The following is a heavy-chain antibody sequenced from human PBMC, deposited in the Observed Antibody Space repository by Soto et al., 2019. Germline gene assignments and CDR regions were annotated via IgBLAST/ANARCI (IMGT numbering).Heavy chain of an antibody. Sequence: QITLKESGPTLVKPTQTLTLTCTFSGFSLSTSGVGVGWIRQPPGEALEWLALIYWDDDKRYSPSVKSRLTITKDTSKNQVVLTMTDMDPVDTATYYCAHSVAPRVLRYWGQGTLVTVSS. J-gene: IGHJ4*02. CDR3: AHSVAPRVLRY. V-gene: IGHV2-5*02. CDR1: GFSLSTSGVG. D-gene: IGHD3-16*01. CDR2: IYWDDDK.